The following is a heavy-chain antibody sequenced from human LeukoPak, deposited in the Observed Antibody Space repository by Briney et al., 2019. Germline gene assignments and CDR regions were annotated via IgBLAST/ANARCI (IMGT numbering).Heavy chain of an antibody. J-gene: IGHJ6*03. D-gene: IGHD3-22*01. CDR3: ARAVVTHYYYYMDV. V-gene: IGHV4-39*07. CDR2: IFYSGRT. Sequence: PSETLSLTCTVSGGSISSSTYYWGWIRQPPGKGLEWIGSIFYSGRTYYNPSLKSRVTMSVDTSKNQFSLKLSSVTAADTAVYYCARAVVTHYYYYMDVWGKGTTVTISS. CDR1: GGSISSSTYY.